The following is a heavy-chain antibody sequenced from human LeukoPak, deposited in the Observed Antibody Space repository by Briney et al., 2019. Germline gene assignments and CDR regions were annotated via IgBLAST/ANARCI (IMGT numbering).Heavy chain of an antibody. J-gene: IGHJ4*02. V-gene: IGHV3-74*01. CDR3: ARAGGRYSGSPY. CDR1: GFTFSSYW. CDR2: INSDGSST. D-gene: IGHD1-26*01. Sequence: GGSLRLSCAASGFTFSSYWMHWVRHVPGKGLVWVSRINSDGSSTNYADSVKGRFTISRDNAKNTLYLQMNSLRADDTAVYYCARAGGRYSGSPYWGQGTLVTVSS.